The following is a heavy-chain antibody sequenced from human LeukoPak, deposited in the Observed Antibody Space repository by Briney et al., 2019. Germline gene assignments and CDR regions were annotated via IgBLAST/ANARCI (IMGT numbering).Heavy chain of an antibody. J-gene: IGHJ4*02. CDR2: ISAGGENT. CDR3: AKSEGSSSARRFDY. Sequence: GGSLRLSCAASGFTFTSYAMSWVRQAPGKGLEWVSGISAGGENTDYADSVKGRFTISRDNSKNTLYLQVNSLRAEDTAAYYCAKSEGSSSARRFDYWGQGTLPPSPQ. V-gene: IGHV3-23*01. D-gene: IGHD6-19*01. CDR1: GFTFTSYA.